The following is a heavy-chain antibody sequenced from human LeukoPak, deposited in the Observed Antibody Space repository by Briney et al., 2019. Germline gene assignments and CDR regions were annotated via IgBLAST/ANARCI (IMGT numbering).Heavy chain of an antibody. CDR2: ISSSGSTI. J-gene: IGHJ4*02. CDR3: ARDDPSMIAALHY. D-gene: IGHD6-6*01. V-gene: IGHV3-11*01. CDR1: GFTFSDYY. Sequence: GGSLRLSCAASGFTFSDYYMSWIRQAPGKGLEWVSYISSSGSTIYYADSVKGRFTISRDNAKNSLYLQMNSLRAEDTAVYYCARDDPSMIAALHYWGQGTLVTVSS.